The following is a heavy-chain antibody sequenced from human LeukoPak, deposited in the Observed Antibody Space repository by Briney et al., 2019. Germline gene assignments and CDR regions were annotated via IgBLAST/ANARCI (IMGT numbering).Heavy chain of an antibody. CDR1: GFTFSSYG. CDR2: ISGSGGST. Sequence: PGGTLRLSCAASGFTFSSYGMSWVRQAPGKGLEWVSAISGSGGSTYYADSVKGRFTISRDNSKNTLYLQMNSLRAEDTAVYYCAKGALASGWYYFDYWGQGTLVTVSS. J-gene: IGHJ4*02. CDR3: AKGALASGWYYFDY. V-gene: IGHV3-23*01. D-gene: IGHD6-19*01.